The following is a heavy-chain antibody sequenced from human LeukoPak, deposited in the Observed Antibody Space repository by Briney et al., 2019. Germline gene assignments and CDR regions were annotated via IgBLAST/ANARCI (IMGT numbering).Heavy chain of an antibody. CDR3: ARHLSDAKVPAAIDY. J-gene: IGHJ4*02. V-gene: IGHV4-30-2*01. CDR2: IYQSAST. Sequence: SETLSLTCVVSGGSISGGGYYWSWTRQPPGKDLEWIGYIYQSASTYYNPSLKSRVTISLDRSKNQFSLRLSSVTAADTAVYYCARHLSDAKVPAAIDYWGQGTLVTVSS. CDR1: GGSISGGGYY. D-gene: IGHD2-2*01.